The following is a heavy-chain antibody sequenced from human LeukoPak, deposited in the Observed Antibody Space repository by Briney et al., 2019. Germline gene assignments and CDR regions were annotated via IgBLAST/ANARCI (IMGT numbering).Heavy chain of an antibody. D-gene: IGHD2-2*01. CDR1: GYTFTGYY. CDR2: INPNSGGT. Sequence: APVKVSCKASGYTFTGYYMHWVRQAPGQGLEWMGWINPNSGGTNYAQKFQGRVTMTRDTSISTAYMELSRLRSDDTAVYYCARDRCSSTSCSTGYFDYWGQGTLVTVSS. J-gene: IGHJ4*02. V-gene: IGHV1-2*02. CDR3: ARDRCSSTSCSTGYFDY.